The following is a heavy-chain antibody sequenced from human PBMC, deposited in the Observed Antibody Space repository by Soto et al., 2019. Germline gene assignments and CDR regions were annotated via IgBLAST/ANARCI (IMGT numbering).Heavy chain of an antibody. CDR1: GGSISSGGYY. CDR2: IYYSGST. CDR3: ARWLGPDLDFMVRGNFDY. D-gene: IGHD3-10*01. J-gene: IGHJ4*02. Sequence: SETQSLTCTVSGGSISSGGYYWSWIRQHPGKGLEWIGYIYYSGSTYYNPSLKSRVTISVDTSKNQFSLKLSSVTAADTAVYYCARWLGPDLDFMVRGNFDYWGQGTLVTVSS. V-gene: IGHV4-31*03.